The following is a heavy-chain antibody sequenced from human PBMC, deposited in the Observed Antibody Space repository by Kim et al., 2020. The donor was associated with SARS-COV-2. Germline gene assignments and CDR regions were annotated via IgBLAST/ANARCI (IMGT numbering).Heavy chain of an antibody. J-gene: IGHJ6*02. CDR2: FDPEDGET. CDR1: GYTLTELS. Sequence: ASVKVSCKVSGYTLTELSMHWVRQAPGKGPEWMGGFDPEDGETIYAQKFQGRVTMTEDTSTDTAYMELSSLRSEDTAVYYCAIAPIAAAGTNYYYGMDVWGQGTTVAVSS. CDR3: AIAPIAAAGTNYYYGMDV. D-gene: IGHD6-13*01. V-gene: IGHV1-24*01.